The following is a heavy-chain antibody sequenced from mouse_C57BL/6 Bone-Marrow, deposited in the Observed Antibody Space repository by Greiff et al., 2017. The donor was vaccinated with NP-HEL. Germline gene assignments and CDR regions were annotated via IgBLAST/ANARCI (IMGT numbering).Heavy chain of an antibody. V-gene: IGHV1-81*01. CDR3: AREGGLSWFAY. CDR2: IYPRSGNT. CDR1: GYTFTSYG. Sequence: VMLVESGAELARPGASVKLSCKASGYTFTSYGISWVKQRTGQGLEWIGEIYPRSGNTYYNEKFKGKATLTADKSSSTAYMELRSLTSEDSAVYFCAREGGLSWFAYWGRGTLVTVSA. D-gene: IGHD3-3*01. J-gene: IGHJ3*01.